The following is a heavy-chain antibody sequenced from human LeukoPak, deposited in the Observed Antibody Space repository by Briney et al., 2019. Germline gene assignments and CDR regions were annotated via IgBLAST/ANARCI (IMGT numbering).Heavy chain of an antibody. J-gene: IGHJ4*02. CDR1: GISLTNYA. CDR3: AKRGVVIRGILVIGYHQEAYHYDF. CDR2: ISERGGGT. V-gene: IGHV3-23*01. D-gene: IGHD3-10*01. Sequence: GRSLRLSCVVSGISLTNYAMTWVRQAPGEGLEWVSYISERGGGTTYADSVKGRFTISRDTSLNTLYLQMNNLRAEDTAVYFCAKRGVVIRGILVIGYHQEAYHYDFWGQGVLVTVSS.